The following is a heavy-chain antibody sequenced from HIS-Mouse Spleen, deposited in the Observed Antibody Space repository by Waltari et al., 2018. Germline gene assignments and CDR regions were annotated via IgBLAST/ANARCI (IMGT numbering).Heavy chain of an antibody. J-gene: IGHJ4*02. CDR3: ARYRGYYGDY. V-gene: IGHV3-48*01. Sequence: EVQLVESGGGLVQPGGSLRLSCAASGFTFSSYSMNWVRQAPGKGLEWVSYIRSSSRTIDYADSVKGRFTISRDNAKNSLYLQMNSLRAEDTAVYYCARYRGYYGDYWGQGTLVTVSS. CDR2: IRSSSRTI. D-gene: IGHD3-22*01. CDR1: GFTFSSYS.